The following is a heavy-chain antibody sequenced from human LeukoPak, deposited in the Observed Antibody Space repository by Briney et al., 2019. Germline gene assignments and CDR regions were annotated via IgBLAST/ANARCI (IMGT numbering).Heavy chain of an antibody. CDR2: INPNSGGT. Sequence: ASVKVSCKASGYTFTGYYMHWVRQAPGQGLEWMGWINPNSGGTNYAQKFQGRVTMTRDTSISTAYMELSRLRSDDTAVYYCARADTATALGYYMDVWGKGTTVTISS. V-gene: IGHV1-2*02. J-gene: IGHJ6*03. CDR3: ARADTATALGYYMDV. D-gene: IGHD5-18*01. CDR1: GYTFTGYY.